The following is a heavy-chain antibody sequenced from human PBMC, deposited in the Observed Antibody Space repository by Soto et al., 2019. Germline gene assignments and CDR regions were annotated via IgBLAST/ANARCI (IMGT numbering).Heavy chain of an antibody. CDR2: INHGGST. CDR1: GGSFSGYY. D-gene: IGHD6-25*01. Sequence: SETLSLTCAVYGGSFSGYYWSWSRKPPGKGLEWMGEINHGGSTNYNPSLKRRVTISVDTTKNQFSLKLSSVTAADTAVYYCARAAIYYYYYGMDVWGQGTTVTVSS. CDR3: ARAAIYYYYYGMDV. J-gene: IGHJ6*02. V-gene: IGHV4-34*01.